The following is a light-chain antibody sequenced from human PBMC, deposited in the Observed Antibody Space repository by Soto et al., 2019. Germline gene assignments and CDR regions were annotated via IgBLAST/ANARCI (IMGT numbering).Light chain of an antibody. Sequence: SVLTQPASVSGSPGQSITISCTGTSSDVGGYNYVSWYQQHPGKAPKLMIYDVSNRPSGVSNRFSGSKSDNTASLTISGLQAEDEADYYCSSYTSSSTLVVFGGGTKLTVL. V-gene: IGLV2-14*01. CDR1: SSDVGGYNY. CDR2: DVS. CDR3: SSYTSSSTLVV. J-gene: IGLJ2*01.